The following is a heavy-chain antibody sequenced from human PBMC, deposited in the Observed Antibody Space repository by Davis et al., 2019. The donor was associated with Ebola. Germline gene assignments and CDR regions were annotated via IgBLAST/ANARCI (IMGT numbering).Heavy chain of an antibody. CDR3: ARDHGLGSTAAANGAY. CDR2: INPNGGST. Sequence: AASVKVSCKASGYTFTIYYMHWVRQAPGQGLEWMGVINPNGGSTNYAQKVQGRVTMTSDTSTSTVYMELSSLRSEDTVVYYWARDHGLGSTAAANGAYWGQGTLVTVSS. D-gene: IGHD6-13*01. CDR1: GYTFTIYY. V-gene: IGHV1-46*01. J-gene: IGHJ4*02.